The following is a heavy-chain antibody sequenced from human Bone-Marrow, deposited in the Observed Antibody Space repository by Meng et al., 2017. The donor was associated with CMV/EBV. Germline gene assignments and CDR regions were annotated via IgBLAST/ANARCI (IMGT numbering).Heavy chain of an antibody. J-gene: IGHJ4*02. V-gene: IGHV4-39*07. CDR1: GDSISSNRYY. CDR2: SYYRGNT. CDR3: ARAYRTFDY. Sequence: LTCTVSGDSISSNRYYWGWVRQPPGKGLEWIGSSYYRGNTYYNPSLKSRVTISVDTSKNQFSLKLSSVTAADTAVYYCARAYRTFDYWGQGTLVTVSS. D-gene: IGHD4-11*01.